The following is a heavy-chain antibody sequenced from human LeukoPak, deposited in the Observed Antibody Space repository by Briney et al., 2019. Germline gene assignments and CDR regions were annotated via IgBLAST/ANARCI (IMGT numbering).Heavy chain of an antibody. CDR2: ISWNSGNI. Sequence: GGSLRLSCAASGFTFDDYAMHWVRQAPGKGLEWVSGISWNSGNIGYADSVKGRFTISRDNAENSLYLQINSLRAEDMASYYCAKGGRNYWDAFDIWGQGTMVTVSS. J-gene: IGHJ3*02. V-gene: IGHV3-9*03. CDR3: AKGGRNYWDAFDI. D-gene: IGHD1-14*01. CDR1: GFTFDDYA.